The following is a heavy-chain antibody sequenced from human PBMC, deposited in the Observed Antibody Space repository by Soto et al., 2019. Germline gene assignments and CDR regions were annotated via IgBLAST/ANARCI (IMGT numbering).Heavy chain of an antibody. CDR2: IYYSGST. Sequence: QVQLQESGPGLVKPSQTLSLTCTVSGASTSSGDHYWSWIRQPPGKGLEWIGYIYYSGSTYYNPSLKSRATISIDTSKNQFSLKLSSVTAADTAVYYCARDRDSLGIEAGMDVWGQGTTVTVSS. CDR3: ARDRDSLGIEAGMDV. V-gene: IGHV4-30-4*01. CDR1: GASTSSGDHY. J-gene: IGHJ6*02. D-gene: IGHD3-22*01.